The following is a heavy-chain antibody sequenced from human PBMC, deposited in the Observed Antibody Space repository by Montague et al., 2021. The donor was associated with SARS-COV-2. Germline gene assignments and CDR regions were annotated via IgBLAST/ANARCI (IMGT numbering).Heavy chain of an antibody. Sequence: SETLSLTCAVYSGSFSDFYWTWIRQSPGKGLGWIWEINHTGSATYNPSLKGRVTLSIATSKNQFSLKLQSVTPADTAVYYCARGPVTISGVLIFIPAAGHLDGWGQGTSVTVSS. CDR3: ARGPVTISGVLIFIPAAGHLDG. CDR1: SGSFSDFY. J-gene: IGHJ3*01. D-gene: IGHD3-3*01. CDR2: INHTGSA. V-gene: IGHV4-34*01.